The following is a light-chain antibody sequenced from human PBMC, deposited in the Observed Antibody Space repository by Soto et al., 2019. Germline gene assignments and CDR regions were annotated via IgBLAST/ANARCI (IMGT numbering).Light chain of an antibody. Sequence: QSALTQPASVSGSPGQSITISCTGTSSDVGSYNLVSWYQQHPGKAPKLMIYEVGKRPSGVSNRFSGSKSGNTASLTISGLQAEDEADYYCCSYAGSSTLDYVFGTGTKVTVL. J-gene: IGLJ1*01. CDR1: SSDVGSYNL. CDR2: EVG. V-gene: IGLV2-23*02. CDR3: CSYAGSSTLDYV.